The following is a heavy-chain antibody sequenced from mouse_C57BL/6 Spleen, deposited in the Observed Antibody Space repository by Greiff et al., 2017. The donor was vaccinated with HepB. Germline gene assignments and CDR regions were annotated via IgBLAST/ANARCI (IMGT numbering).Heavy chain of an antibody. D-gene: IGHD2-4*01. Sequence: VQLQQSGPELVKPGASVKISCKASGYAFSSSWMNWVKQRPGKGLEWIGRIYPGDGDTNYNGKFKGKATLTADKSSSTAYMQLSSLTSEDSAVYFCARSSLYYDYDSYFDYWGQGTTLTVSS. CDR3: ARSSLYYDYDSYFDY. J-gene: IGHJ2*01. V-gene: IGHV1-82*01. CDR1: GYAFSSSW. CDR2: IYPGDGDT.